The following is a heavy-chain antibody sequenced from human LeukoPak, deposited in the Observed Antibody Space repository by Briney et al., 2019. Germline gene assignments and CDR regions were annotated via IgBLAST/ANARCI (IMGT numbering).Heavy chain of an antibody. V-gene: IGHV1-46*01. Sequence: ASVTVSFTASGYTITIYYMHWVRQAPGQGLEWMGIINPSGGSTSYAQKFQGRVTMTRDTSTSTVYMELSSLRSEDTAVYYCARDERVDYYDSSGYYPDYWGQGTLVTVSS. CDR2: INPSGGST. CDR3: ARDERVDYYDSSGYYPDY. CDR1: GYTITIYY. J-gene: IGHJ4*02. D-gene: IGHD3-22*01.